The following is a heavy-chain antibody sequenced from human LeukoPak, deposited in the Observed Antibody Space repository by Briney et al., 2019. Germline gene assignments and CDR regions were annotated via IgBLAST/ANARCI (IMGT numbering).Heavy chain of an antibody. CDR2: INPNNGGT. V-gene: IGHV1-2*02. CDR1: GYTFTGYF. Sequence: ASVKVSCKDSGYTFTGYFMHWVRQAPGQGLEWKGWINPNNGGTKYTQKFQGRVTMTRDTSISTAYMELSRLTSDDTAVYYCARDRYGTNDFDYWGQGTLVTVSS. CDR3: ARDRYGTNDFDY. D-gene: IGHD2-2*01. J-gene: IGHJ4*02.